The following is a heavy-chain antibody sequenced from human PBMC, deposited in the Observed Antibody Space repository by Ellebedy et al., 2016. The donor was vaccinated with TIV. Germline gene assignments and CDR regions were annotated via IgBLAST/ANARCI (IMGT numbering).Heavy chain of an antibody. Sequence: GGSLRLSXAASVFSFSNDAMSWVRQAPGKGLEWVSAITGGVASTYYADSVKGRFTISRDNSRTTLYLQMNSLRAEDTAVYYCARGGLNYFDYWGQGTLVTVSS. CDR2: ITGGVAST. V-gene: IGHV3-23*01. CDR1: VFSFSNDA. D-gene: IGHD5-12*01. CDR3: ARGGLNYFDY. J-gene: IGHJ4*02.